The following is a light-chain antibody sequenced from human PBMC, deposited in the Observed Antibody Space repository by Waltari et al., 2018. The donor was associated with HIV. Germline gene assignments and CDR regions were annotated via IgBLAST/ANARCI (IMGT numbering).Light chain of an antibody. V-gene: IGKV1-33*01. CDR3: QQYDNLPRT. CDR2: DAS. CDR1: QDISNY. J-gene: IGKJ4*01. Sequence: DIQMTQSTSSLSASVGDRVTITCQASQDISNYLNWYQQKPGKAPKLLIYDASNLETGVPSRFSGSGSGTDFTFTISSLQPEDIATYYCQQYDNLPRTFGGGTKVEIK.